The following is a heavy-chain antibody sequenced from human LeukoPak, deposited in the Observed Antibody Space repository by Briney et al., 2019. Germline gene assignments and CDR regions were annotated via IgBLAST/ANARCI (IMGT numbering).Heavy chain of an antibody. Sequence: ASVKVSCKASGYTFTSYDINWVRQATGQGLEWMGWMNPNSGNTGYAQKFQGRVTMTRNTSISTAYMELRSLRSDDTAVYYCARWRKITIFGVVNPQDAFDIWAKGQWSPSLQ. D-gene: IGHD3-3*01. CDR3: ARWRKITIFGVVNPQDAFDI. CDR1: GYTFTSYD. J-gene: IGHJ3*02. V-gene: IGHV1-8*01. CDR2: MNPNSGNT.